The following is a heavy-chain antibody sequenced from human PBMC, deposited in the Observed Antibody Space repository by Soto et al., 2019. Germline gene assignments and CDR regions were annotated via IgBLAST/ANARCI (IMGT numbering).Heavy chain of an antibody. CDR2: INPNSGGT. D-gene: IGHD6-19*01. Sequence: ASVKVSCKASGYTFTGYYMHWVRQAPGQGLEWMGWINPNSGGTNYAQKFQGRVTMTRDTSISTAYMELSRLRSDDTAVYYCARDXSSGWYNPDYYYYGMDVWGQGTTVTVSS. J-gene: IGHJ6*02. V-gene: IGHV1-2*02. CDR3: ARDXSSGWYNPDYYYYGMDV. CDR1: GYTFTGYY.